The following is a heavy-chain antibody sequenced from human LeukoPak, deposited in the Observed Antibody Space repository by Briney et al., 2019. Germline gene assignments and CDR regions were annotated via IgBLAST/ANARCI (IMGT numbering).Heavy chain of an antibody. D-gene: IGHD3-22*01. CDR2: ISADGNNE. J-gene: IGHJ4*02. CDR1: GIIFRDAW. Sequence: GGSLRLSCVVSGIIFRDAWMNWVRQAPGKGLEWVAVISADGNNEHYADSAKGRFTLSRDNAKSTAYLQMNSLRSEDTAVYYCARNDPDSSEDWGQGTLVTASS. V-gene: IGHV3-30-3*01. CDR3: ARNDPDSSED.